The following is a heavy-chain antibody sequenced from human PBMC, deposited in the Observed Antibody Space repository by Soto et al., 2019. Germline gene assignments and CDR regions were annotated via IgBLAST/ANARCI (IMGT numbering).Heavy chain of an antibody. V-gene: IGHV4-39*01. CDR3: ARRFEATIIDY. Sequence: SETLSLTCTVSGGSISSSSYYWGWIRQPPGKGLEWIGSIYYSGSTYYNPSLKSRVTISVDTSKNQFSLKLSSVTATDTAVYYCARRFEATIIDYWGQGTLVTVSS. CDR1: GGSISSSSYY. D-gene: IGHD5-12*01. CDR2: IYYSGST. J-gene: IGHJ4*02.